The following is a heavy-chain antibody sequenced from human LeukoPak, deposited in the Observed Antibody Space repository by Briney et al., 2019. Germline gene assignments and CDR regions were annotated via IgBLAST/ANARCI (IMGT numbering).Heavy chain of an antibody. Sequence: GGSLRLSCAASGFTFSSSAMSWVCQAPGKGLDWVSTISGSGDRTYYADSVKGRFTISRDNSKNTLFLHMNSLRAEDTAVYSCAKGYYGSGSYGWFDYWGQGTLVTVSS. CDR2: ISGSGDRT. J-gene: IGHJ4*02. V-gene: IGHV3-23*01. CDR1: GFTFSSSA. CDR3: AKGYYGSGSYGWFDY. D-gene: IGHD3-10*01.